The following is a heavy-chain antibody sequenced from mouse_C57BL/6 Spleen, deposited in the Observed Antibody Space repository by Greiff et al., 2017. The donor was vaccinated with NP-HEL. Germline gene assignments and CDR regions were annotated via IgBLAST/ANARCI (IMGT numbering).Heavy chain of an antibody. J-gene: IGHJ1*03. CDR2: INYDGSST. CDR1: GFTFSDYY. V-gene: IGHV5-16*01. Sequence: EVMLVESEGGLVQPGSSMKLSCTASGFTFSDYYMAWVRQVPEKGLEWVANINYDGSSTYYLDSLKSRFIISRDNAKNILYLQMSSLKSEDTATYYCAREKNTYGPPSGYFDVWGTGTTVTVSS. CDR3: AREKNTYGPPSGYFDV. D-gene: IGHD5-2*01.